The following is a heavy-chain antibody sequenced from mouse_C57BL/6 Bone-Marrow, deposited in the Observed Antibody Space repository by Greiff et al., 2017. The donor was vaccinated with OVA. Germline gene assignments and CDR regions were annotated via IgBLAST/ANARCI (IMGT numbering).Heavy chain of an antibody. D-gene: IGHD2-5*01. V-gene: IGHV1-54*01. CDR3: ARNSNHWYFDV. CDR2: INPGSGGT. CDR1: GYAFTNYL. J-gene: IGHJ1*03. Sequence: VQLQQSGAELVRPGTSVKVSCKASGYAFTNYLIEWVKQRPGQGLEWIGVINPGSGGTNYNEKFKGKATLTADKSSSTAYMQLSSLTSEDSAVYFCARNSNHWYFDVWGTGTTVTVSS.